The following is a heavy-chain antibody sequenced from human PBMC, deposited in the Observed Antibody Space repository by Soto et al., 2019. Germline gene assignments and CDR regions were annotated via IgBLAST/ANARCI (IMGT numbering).Heavy chain of an antibody. V-gene: IGHV1-18*04. D-gene: IGHD4-17*01. Sequence: QGQLVQSGAEVKWPGASVKVSCQASGYPFNKYSISWVRQAPGQGLEWMGWISASNGNRNYAQKFQGRVTLGTDTSTSTAYMELRNLRSDDTAVYYCTRGHGDFAGDFDYWGQGTLVTVSS. CDR2: ISASNGNR. CDR1: GYPFNKYS. CDR3: TRGHGDFAGDFDY. J-gene: IGHJ4*02.